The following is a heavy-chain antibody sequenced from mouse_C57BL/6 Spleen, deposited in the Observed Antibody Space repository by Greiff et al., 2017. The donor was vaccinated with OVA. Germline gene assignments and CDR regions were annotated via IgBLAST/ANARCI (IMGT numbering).Heavy chain of an antibody. CDR2: ISSGGDYI. J-gene: IGHJ1*03. CDR3: TRGPPGTWYFDV. CDR1: GFTFSSYA. D-gene: IGHD4-1*01. Sequence: EVKLMESGEGLVKPGGSLKLSCAASGFTFSSYAMSWVRQTPEKRLEWVAYISSGGDYIYYADTVKGRFTISRDNARNTLYLQMSSLKSEDTAMYYCTRGPPGTWYFDVWGTGTTVTVSS. V-gene: IGHV5-9-1*02.